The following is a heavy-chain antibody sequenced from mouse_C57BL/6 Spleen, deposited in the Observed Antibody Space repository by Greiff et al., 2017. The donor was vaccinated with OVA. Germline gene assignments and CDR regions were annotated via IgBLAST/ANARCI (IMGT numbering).Heavy chain of an antibody. CDR3: TTYSKGGDYFDY. Sequence: EVQLQQSGAELVRPGASVKLSCTASGFNIKDDYMHWVKQRPEQGLEWIGWIDPENGDTEYASKFQGKATITADTSSNTAYLQLSSLTSEDTAVYYCTTYSKGGDYFDYWGQGTTLTVSS. CDR2: IDPENGDT. CDR1: GFNIKDDY. V-gene: IGHV14-4*01. D-gene: IGHD2-5*01. J-gene: IGHJ2*01.